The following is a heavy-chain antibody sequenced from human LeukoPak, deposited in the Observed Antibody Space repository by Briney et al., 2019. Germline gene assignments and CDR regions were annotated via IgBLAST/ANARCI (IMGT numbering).Heavy chain of an antibody. V-gene: IGHV3-21*01. CDR1: GFTFSSYS. Sequence: GGSLRLSCAASGFTFSSYSMNWVRQAPGKGLEWVSSISSSSSYIYYADSVKGRFTISRDNAKNSPYLQMNSLRAEDTAVYYCARDSFGYRGPFDPWGQGTLVTVSS. J-gene: IGHJ5*02. CDR3: ARDSFGYRGPFDP. D-gene: IGHD5-24*01. CDR2: ISSSSSYI.